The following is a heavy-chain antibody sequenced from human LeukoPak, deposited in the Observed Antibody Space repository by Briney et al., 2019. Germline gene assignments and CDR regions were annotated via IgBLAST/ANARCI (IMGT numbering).Heavy chain of an antibody. CDR1: GFTFSSYS. CDR2: ISSSSSYI. CDR3: AGELNYYDFWSGYFLGYFDY. D-gene: IGHD3-3*01. J-gene: IGHJ4*02. V-gene: IGHV3-21*01. Sequence: GGSLRLSCAASGFTFSSYSMNWVRQAPGKGLEWVSSISSSSSYIYYADSVKGRFTISRDNAKNSLYLQMNSLRAEDTAVYYCAGELNYYDFWSGYFLGYFDYWGQGTLVTVSS.